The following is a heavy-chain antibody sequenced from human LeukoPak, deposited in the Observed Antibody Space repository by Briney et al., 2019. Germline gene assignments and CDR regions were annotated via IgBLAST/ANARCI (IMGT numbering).Heavy chain of an antibody. V-gene: IGHV3-48*02. D-gene: IGHD5-18*01. CDR2: ISSICSNI. CDR1: GFTFSADS. Sequence: GGSLRLSCAASGFTFSADSMNWVRQAPGKGLERVSYISSICSNIDYADSVKGRFTISRDNAKNSLYLQMNSLRDEDTAVYSCARDRRGYNYGPFDYWGQGTLVTVSS. J-gene: IGHJ4*02. CDR3: ARDRRGYNYGPFDY.